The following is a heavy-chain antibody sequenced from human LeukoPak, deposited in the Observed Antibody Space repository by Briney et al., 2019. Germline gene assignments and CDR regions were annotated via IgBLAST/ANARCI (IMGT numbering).Heavy chain of an antibody. CDR2: MKEDGSEI. V-gene: IGHV3-7*01. J-gene: IGHJ4*02. Sequence: GGSLRLSCAVSGFTFSDYSMSWVRQAPGKGLEWVAKMKEDGSEIFYVDSVKGRFTISRDNAKNSLYLQMNSLRPEDSAVYYCARPRGCGSTRCNNFDYWGQGTLVTVSS. D-gene: IGHD2-2*01. CDR1: GFTFSDYS. CDR3: ARPRGCGSTRCNNFDY.